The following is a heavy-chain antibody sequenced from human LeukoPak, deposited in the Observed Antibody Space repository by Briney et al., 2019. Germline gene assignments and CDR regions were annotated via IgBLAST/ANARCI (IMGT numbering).Heavy chain of an antibody. CDR1: GYTFTSYA. J-gene: IGHJ4*02. CDR2: INAGNGNT. Sequence: GASVKVSCKASGYTFTSYAMRWVRQAPGQRLEWMGWINAGNGNTKYSQKFQGRVTITRDTSASTAYMELSSLRSEDTAVYYCARGLRYFDLRLDYWGQGTLVTVSS. D-gene: IGHD3-9*01. CDR3: ARGLRYFDLRLDY. V-gene: IGHV1-3*01.